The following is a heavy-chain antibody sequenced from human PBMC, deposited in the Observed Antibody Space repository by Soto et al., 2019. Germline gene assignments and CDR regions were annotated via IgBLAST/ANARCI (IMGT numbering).Heavy chain of an antibody. D-gene: IGHD2-15*01. CDR3: ARGTPSAAGPCIAF. CDR1: GYTFTAYY. Sequence: ASVKVSCKASGYTFTAYYIHWGRQAPGQGLEWMQWTTPNSGDTNNAQKSQARATMPRAASPRKAYMELTRLRSDAPAVYSCARGTPSAAGPCIAFWGHGPLVTVS. V-gene: IGHV1-2*02. J-gene: IGHJ4*01. CDR2: TTPNSGDT.